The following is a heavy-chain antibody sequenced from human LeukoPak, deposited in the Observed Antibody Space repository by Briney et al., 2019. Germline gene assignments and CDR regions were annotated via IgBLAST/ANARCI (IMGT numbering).Heavy chain of an antibody. J-gene: IGHJ4*02. CDR1: GGSISSYY. Sequence: SETLSLTCTVSGGSISSYYWSWIRQPPGKGLEWIGYIYYSGSTNYNPSLKSRVTISVDTSKNQFSLKLTSVTAADTAVYYCARAGGSGLIDYWGQGTLVTVSS. V-gene: IGHV4-59*12. D-gene: IGHD6-19*01. CDR3: ARAGGSGLIDY. CDR2: IYYSGST.